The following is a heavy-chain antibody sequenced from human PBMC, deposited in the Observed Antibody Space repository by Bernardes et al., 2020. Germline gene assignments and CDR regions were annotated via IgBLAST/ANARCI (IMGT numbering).Heavy chain of an antibody. CDR1: GFTLGSYW. V-gene: IGHV3-7*01. D-gene: IGHD3-10*01. J-gene: IGHJ4*02. CDR2: INQDGSDI. Sequence: GGSLRLSCAASGFTLGSYWMSWVRQAPGKGLEWVATINQDGSDIRYEVSVKGRFSISRDNAKNSLYLQMSSLRAEDTAVYYCMRRGFGDCWGQGTLVTVSS. CDR3: MRRGFGDC.